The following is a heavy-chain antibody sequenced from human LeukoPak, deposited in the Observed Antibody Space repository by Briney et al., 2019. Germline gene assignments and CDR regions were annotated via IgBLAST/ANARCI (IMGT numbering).Heavy chain of an antibody. CDR3: TRDRIQGDY. V-gene: IGHV3-49*04. CDR1: GFTFGDYA. Sequence: PGGSLRLSCTASGFTFGDYAMSWVRQAPGKGLEWVGFIRGKAYGGTTEYAASVKGRFTISRDDSKSIAYLQMNSLKTEDTAVYYCTRDRIQGDYWGQGTLVTVSS. D-gene: IGHD5-18*01. J-gene: IGHJ4*02. CDR2: IRGKAYGGTT.